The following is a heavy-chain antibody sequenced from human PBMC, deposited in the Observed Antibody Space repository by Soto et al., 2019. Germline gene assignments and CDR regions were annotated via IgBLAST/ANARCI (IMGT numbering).Heavy chain of an antibody. Sequence: QVQLQESGPGLVKPSETLSLTCTVSGGSISSYYWSWIRQPPGKGLEWIGYIYYSGSTNYNPSLKTQVTITVDTPKPQFSLKLCSVTAADTAVYHCARVQDGATAGEAWPSAMGGQVTVVTVSS. CDR2: IYYSGST. J-gene: IGHJ3*01. CDR3: ARVQDGATAGEAWPSAM. V-gene: IGHV4-59*01. D-gene: IGHD2-2*01. CDR1: GGSISSYY.